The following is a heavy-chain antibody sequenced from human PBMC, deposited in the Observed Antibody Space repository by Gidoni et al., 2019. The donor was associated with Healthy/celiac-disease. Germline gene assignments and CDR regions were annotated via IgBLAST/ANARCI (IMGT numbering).Heavy chain of an antibody. D-gene: IGHD2-8*02. CDR3: ARDWTPGLDWFDP. Sequence: STNYNPSLKSRVTMSVDTSKNQFSLKLSSVTAADTAVYYCARDWTPGLDWFDPWGQGTLVTVSS. CDR2: ST. V-gene: IGHV4-4*07. J-gene: IGHJ5*02.